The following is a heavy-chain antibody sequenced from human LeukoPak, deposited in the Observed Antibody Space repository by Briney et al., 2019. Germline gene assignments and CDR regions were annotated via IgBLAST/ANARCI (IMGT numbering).Heavy chain of an antibody. V-gene: IGHV4-30-4*01. CDR2: IYYSGST. CDR1: GGSISSGDYY. D-gene: IGHD3-10*01. CDR3: ARDWVVLLWFGELSHGMDV. J-gene: IGHJ6*04. Sequence: PSETLSLTCTVSGGSISSGDYYWSWIRQPPGKGLEWTGYIYYSGSTYYNPSLKSRVTISVDTSKNQFSLKLSSVTAADTAVYYCARDWVVLLWFGELSHGMDVWGKGTTVTVSS.